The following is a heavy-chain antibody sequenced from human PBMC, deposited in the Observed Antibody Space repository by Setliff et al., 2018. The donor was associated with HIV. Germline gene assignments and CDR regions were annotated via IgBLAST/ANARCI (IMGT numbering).Heavy chain of an antibody. CDR1: GFNLDDYG. V-gene: IGHV3-9*01. Sequence: LRLSCEASGFNLDDYGIHWVRQAPGKGLEWVSGISRNTGDIMYADPVKGRFTISRDIAKNSLYLQMNSLRPEDTALYLCAKESTYGYYFDFWGQGTLVTVSS. CDR3: AKESTYGYYFDF. CDR2: ISRNTGDI. D-gene: IGHD3-10*01. J-gene: IGHJ4*02.